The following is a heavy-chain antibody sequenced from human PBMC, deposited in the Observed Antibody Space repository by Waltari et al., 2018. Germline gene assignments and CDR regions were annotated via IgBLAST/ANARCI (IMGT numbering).Heavy chain of an antibody. CDR1: GYTLTELS. D-gene: IGHD1-7*01. J-gene: IGHJ6*02. CDR3: ATETGTYYYYGMDV. V-gene: IGHV1-24*01. Sequence: QVQLVQSGAELKKPGASVKVSCKVSGYTLTELSMHWVRQAPVKGLEWMGVVVPEAGETIYAQKFQGRVTMTEDTSTDPAYMELSSLRSENTAVYYCATETGTYYYYGMDVWGQGTTVTVSS. CDR2: VVPEAGET.